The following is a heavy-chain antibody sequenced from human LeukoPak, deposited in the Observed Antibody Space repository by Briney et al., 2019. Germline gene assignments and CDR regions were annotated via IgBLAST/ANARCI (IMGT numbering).Heavy chain of an antibody. CDR3: ARHLRRDGYNYLGAFDI. Sequence: PGGSLRLSCASSEFTFSRYWMSWVRQGPGKGLEWVANIKQDGSEKYYVDFVKGRFTISRDNAKNSLYLQMNSLRAEDTAVYYCARHLRRDGYNYLGAFDIWGQGTMVTVSS. D-gene: IGHD5-24*01. CDR1: EFTFSRYW. J-gene: IGHJ3*02. V-gene: IGHV3-7*04. CDR2: IKQDGSEK.